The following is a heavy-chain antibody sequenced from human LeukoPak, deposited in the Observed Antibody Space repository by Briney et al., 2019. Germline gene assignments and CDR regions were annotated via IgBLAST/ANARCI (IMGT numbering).Heavy chain of an antibody. CDR1: GGTFSSYA. V-gene: IGHV1-69*04. CDR2: IIPILGIA. CDR3: ARPRGRDYSSSWYTRPEHLDY. D-gene: IGHD6-13*01. Sequence: EASVKVSCKASGGTFSSYAISWVRQAPGQGLEWMGRIIPILGIANYAQKFQGRVTITADKSTSTAYMELSSLRSEDTAVYYCARPRGRDYSSSWYTRPEHLDYWGQGTLVTVSS. J-gene: IGHJ4*02.